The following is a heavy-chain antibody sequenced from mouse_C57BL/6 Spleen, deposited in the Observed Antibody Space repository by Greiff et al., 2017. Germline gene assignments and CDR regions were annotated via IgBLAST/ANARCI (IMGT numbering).Heavy chain of an antibody. CDR2: IHPNSGST. D-gene: IGHD4-1*01. V-gene: IGHV1-64*01. Sequence: QVQLQQPGAELVKPGASVKLSCKASGYTFTSYWMHWVKQRPGQGLEWIGMIHPNSGSTNYNEKFKSKATLTVDKSSSTAYMQLSSLTSEDSAVYYCARWKNWEWYFDVWGTGTTVTVSS. J-gene: IGHJ1*03. CDR3: ARWKNWEWYFDV. CDR1: GYTFTSYW.